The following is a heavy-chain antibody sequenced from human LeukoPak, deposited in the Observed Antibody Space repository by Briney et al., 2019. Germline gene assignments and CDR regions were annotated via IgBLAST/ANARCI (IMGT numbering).Heavy chain of an antibody. CDR2: IGGSGAGT. Sequence: GGSLRLSCAVSGITLSNYGMSWVRQAPGKGLEWVAGIGGSGAGTNYADSVKGRFTISRDNSKNTLYLQLNSLRAEDTAVYYCARDSTYYYDSGSSGPHYFDNWGQGTLVTVSS. CDR3: ARDSTYYYDSGSSGPHYFDN. D-gene: IGHD3-10*01. V-gene: IGHV3-23*01. J-gene: IGHJ4*02. CDR1: GITLSNYG.